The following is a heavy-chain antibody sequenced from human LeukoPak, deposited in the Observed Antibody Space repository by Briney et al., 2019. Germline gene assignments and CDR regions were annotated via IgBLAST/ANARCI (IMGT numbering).Heavy chain of an antibody. CDR2: ISYDGSNK. Sequence: PGGSLRLSCAASGFTFSSYGMHWVRQAPSQELEWVAVISYDGSNKYYADSVKGRFTISRDNSKNTLYLQMNSLRAEDTAVYYCAKGDYGDYYFDYWGQGTLVTVSS. V-gene: IGHV3-30*18. D-gene: IGHD4-17*01. CDR1: GFTFSSYG. CDR3: AKGDYGDYYFDY. J-gene: IGHJ4*02.